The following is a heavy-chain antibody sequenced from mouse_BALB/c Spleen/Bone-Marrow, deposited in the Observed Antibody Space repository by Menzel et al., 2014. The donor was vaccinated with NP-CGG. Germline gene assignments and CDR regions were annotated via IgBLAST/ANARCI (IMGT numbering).Heavy chain of an antibody. D-gene: IGHD4-1*01. V-gene: IGHV5-6*01. Sequence: EVQGVESGGDLVKPGGSLKLSCAASGFTFSSYGMSWGRQTPDKRLAWVTTINSGGSYTYYLDSVRARFTISIVNAQNTLSLQMNSLKSEDPAMSCCARQANCDVRRSLDVWGAGTTVTVSS. CDR2: INSGGSYT. CDR3: ARQANCDVRRSLDV. CDR1: GFTFSSYG. J-gene: IGHJ1*01.